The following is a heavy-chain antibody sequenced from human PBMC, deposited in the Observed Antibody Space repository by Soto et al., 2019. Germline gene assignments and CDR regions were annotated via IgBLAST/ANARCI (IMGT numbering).Heavy chain of an antibody. V-gene: IGHV1-18*01. D-gene: IGHD5-18*01. J-gene: IGHJ4*02. CDR1: GYTFTSYG. CDR2: ISTYNVDT. CDR3: ARGGFAYGYLDF. Sequence: QVHLVQSGAEVKKPGASLKVSCKASGYTFTSYGIVWVRQAPGQGLEWMGWISTYNVDTKYAQKFQGRVTMSTDTSTTTAYMELTSLTSDDTAMYYCARGGFAYGYLDFWGQGTLATVSS.